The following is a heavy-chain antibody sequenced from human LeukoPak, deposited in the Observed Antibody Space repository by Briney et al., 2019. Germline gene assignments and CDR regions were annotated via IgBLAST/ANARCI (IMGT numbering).Heavy chain of an antibody. V-gene: IGHV4-59*04. Sequence: PSETLSLTCTVSGGSISSYYWSWIRQPPGKGLEWIGYIYHSGSTYYNPSLKSRVTISVDRSKNQFSLKLSSVTAADTAVYYCAQIVVVVRADAFDIWGQGTMVTVSS. CDR2: IYHSGST. CDR1: GGSISSYY. CDR3: AQIVVVVRADAFDI. J-gene: IGHJ3*02. D-gene: IGHD2-15*01.